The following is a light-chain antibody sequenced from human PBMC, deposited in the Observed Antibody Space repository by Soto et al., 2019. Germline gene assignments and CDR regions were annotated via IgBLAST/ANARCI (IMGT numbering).Light chain of an antibody. CDR1: MRDVGGYNL. CDR2: EVR. V-gene: IGLV2-14*01. Sequence: QSVLTQPASVSGSAGQSITISCSGTMRDVGGYNLVSWYQQHPGTAPKLIIYEVRNRPSGISSRFSGSRSGNTASLTISGLQSEDEGDYYCSAYKARSTLVFGGGTKLTVL. J-gene: IGLJ3*02. CDR3: SAYKARSTLV.